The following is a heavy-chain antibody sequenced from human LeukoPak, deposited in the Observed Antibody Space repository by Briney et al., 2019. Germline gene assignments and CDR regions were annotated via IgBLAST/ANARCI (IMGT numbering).Heavy chain of an antibody. CDR1: GFTFSSYA. CDR3: AKDPPRYYYDSSGQVDAFDI. Sequence: GGSLRLSCAASGFTFSSYAMSWVRQAPGKGLEWVSAISGSGGSTYYADSVKGRFTISGDNSKNTLYLQMNSLRAEDTAVYYCAKDPPRYYYDSSGQVDAFDIWGQGTMVTVSS. D-gene: IGHD3-22*01. CDR2: ISGSGGST. V-gene: IGHV3-23*01. J-gene: IGHJ3*02.